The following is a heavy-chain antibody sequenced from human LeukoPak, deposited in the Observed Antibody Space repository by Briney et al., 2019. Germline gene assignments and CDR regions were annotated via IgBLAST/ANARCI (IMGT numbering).Heavy chain of an antibody. Sequence: SETLSLTCAVYGGSFSGYYWSWIRQPPGKGLEWIGEINHSGSTNHNPSLKSRVTLSVDTSKNQFSLKLSSVTAADTAVYYCARLNCGGDCYSYYYYYGMDVWGQGTTVTVSS. CDR1: GGSFSGYY. CDR3: ARLNCGGDCYSYYYYYGMDV. J-gene: IGHJ6*02. CDR2: INHSGST. V-gene: IGHV4-34*01. D-gene: IGHD2-21*02.